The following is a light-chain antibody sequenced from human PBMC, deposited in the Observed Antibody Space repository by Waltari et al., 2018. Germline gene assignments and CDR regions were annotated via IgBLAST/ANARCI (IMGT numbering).Light chain of an antibody. CDR1: ALPKQY. Sequence: SYELTQPPSVSVSPGQTARITCSGDALPKQYAYWYQQKPGQAPVLVIYKDRERPPGIPERFSGSSSGTTVTLTISGVQAEDEADYYCQSADSSGTYRAVFGGGTKLTVL. V-gene: IGLV3-25*03. CDR2: KDR. J-gene: IGLJ2*01. CDR3: QSADSSGTYRAV.